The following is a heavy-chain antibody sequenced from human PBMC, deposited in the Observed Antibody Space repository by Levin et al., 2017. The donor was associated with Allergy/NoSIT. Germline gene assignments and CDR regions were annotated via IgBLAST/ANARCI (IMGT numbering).Heavy chain of an antibody. J-gene: IGHJ5*02. D-gene: IGHD2-2*01. V-gene: IGHV4-39*01. CDR2: AYYSGSS. CDR3: ARQYCSSTSCHLRWFLS. CDR1: GGSISSTNYH. Sequence: GSLRLSCTVSGGSISSTNYHWGWIRQPPGKGLEWIGTAYYSGSSYYNPSLKSRVSISVDTSKNQFSLNLSSVTAADTAFYYCARQYCSSTSCHLRWFLSWGQGTLVTVSS.